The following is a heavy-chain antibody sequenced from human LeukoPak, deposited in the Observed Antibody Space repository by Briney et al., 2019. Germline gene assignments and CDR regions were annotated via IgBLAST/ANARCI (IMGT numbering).Heavy chain of an antibody. D-gene: IGHD1-26*01. CDR1: VGSISSSSYY. J-gene: IGHJ5*02. Sequence: SETLSLTCTVSVGSISSSSYYWGWIRQPPGKGLEWIGSIYYSGSTYYNPSLKSRVTISVDTSKNQFSLKLSSVTAADTAVYYCARQVFVPGGSYPNWFDPWGQGTLVTVSS. V-gene: IGHV4-39*01. CDR3: ARQVFVPGGSYPNWFDP. CDR2: IYYSGST.